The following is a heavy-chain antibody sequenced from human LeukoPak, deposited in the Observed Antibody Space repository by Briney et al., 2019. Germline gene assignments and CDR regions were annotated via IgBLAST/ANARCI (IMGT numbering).Heavy chain of an antibody. CDR3: AKVPRVTTWGAYFDY. CDR2: ISWDGGST. CDR1: GFTFDDYA. D-gene: IGHD4-17*01. Sequence: GGSLRLSCAASGFTFDDYAMHWVRQAPWKGLEWVSLISWDGGSTYYADSVKGRFTISRDNSKNTLYLQMNSLRAEDTAVYYCAKVPRVTTWGAYFDYWGQGTLVTVSS. V-gene: IGHV3-43D*03. J-gene: IGHJ4*02.